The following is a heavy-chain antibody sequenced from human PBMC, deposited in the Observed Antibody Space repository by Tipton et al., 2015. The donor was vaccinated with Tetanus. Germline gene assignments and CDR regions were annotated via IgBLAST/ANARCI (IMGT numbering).Heavy chain of an antibody. J-gene: IGHJ4*02. CDR2: INYSGNT. V-gene: IGHV4-30-2*01. Sequence: TLSLTCAVSGDSVTSGGYSWSWIRQPPGKGLEWIGNINYSGNTYYNPSLKTRVTMAIDMSNNQFSLARAYVTAADTAVYYCARNSAWREENYSGGWYYFDSWGQGTLVSVSS. CDR3: ARNSAWREENYSGGWYYFDS. D-gene: IGHD4-11*01. CDR1: GDSVTSGGYS.